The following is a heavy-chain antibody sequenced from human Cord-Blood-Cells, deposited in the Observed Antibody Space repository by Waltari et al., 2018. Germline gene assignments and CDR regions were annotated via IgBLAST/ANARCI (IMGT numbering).Heavy chain of an antibody. CDR1: GGSFSGYY. Sequence: QVQLQQWGAGLLKPSETLSLTCAVYGGSFSGYYWSWIRQPPGKGLEWIGEINHSGSTNYNPSLKSRVTISVDTSKNQFSLKLSSVTAADTAVYYCARVAIYYYGSGSYYDYWGQGTLVTVSS. J-gene: IGHJ4*02. V-gene: IGHV4-34*01. CDR3: ARVAIYYYGSGSYYDY. D-gene: IGHD3-10*01. CDR2: INHSGST.